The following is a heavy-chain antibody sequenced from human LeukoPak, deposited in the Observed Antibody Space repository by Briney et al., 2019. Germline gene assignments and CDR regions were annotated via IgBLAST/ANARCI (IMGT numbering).Heavy chain of an antibody. CDR2: ISSSSSYT. V-gene: IGHV3-11*06. J-gene: IGHJ3*02. CDR3: ARVGLYGGGDAFDI. Sequence: GGSLRLSCAAPGFTFSAYKMSWIRQAPGKGLEWVSYISSSSSYTNYADSVKGRFTISRDNAKNSLYLQMNSLRAEDTAVYYCARVGLYGGGDAFDIWGQGTMVTVSS. CDR1: GFTFSAYK. D-gene: IGHD4-17*01.